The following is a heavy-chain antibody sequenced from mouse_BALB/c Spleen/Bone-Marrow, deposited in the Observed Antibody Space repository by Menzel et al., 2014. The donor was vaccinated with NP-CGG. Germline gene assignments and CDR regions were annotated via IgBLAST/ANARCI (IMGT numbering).Heavy chain of an antibody. D-gene: IGHD1-1*02. V-gene: IGHV2-2*02. CDR3: VRKGSFGNYAMDY. CDR1: GFSLNNYG. Sequence: VQLQQSGPGLVQPSQSLSITCTVSGFSLNNYGVHWVRQSPGKGLEWLGVIWSGGSTDYNAAFISGLSISKDNSKSQVFFKINSLQANDTAIYYCVRKGSFGNYAMDYWGQGTSVTVSS. CDR2: IWSGGST. J-gene: IGHJ4*01.